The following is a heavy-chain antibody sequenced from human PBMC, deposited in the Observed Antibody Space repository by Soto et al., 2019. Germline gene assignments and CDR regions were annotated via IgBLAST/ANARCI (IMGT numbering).Heavy chain of an antibody. CDR3: XXXXXXXXXXGMDV. J-gene: IGHJ6*02. CDR1: GFTFSSYG. V-gene: IGHV3-30*03. Sequence: QVQLVESGGGVVQPGRSLRLSCAASGFTFSSYGMHWVRQAPGKGLEWVAVISYDGSNKYYADSVKGRFTISRDNSKNTLYLQXNSXXXEXXXXYXXXXXXXXXXXXGMDVWGQGTTVTVSS. CDR2: ISYDGSNK.